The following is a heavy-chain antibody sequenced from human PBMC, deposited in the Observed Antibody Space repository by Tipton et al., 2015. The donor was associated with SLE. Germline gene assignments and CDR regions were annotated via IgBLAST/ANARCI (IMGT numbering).Heavy chain of an antibody. CDR1: GFSFSSYA. CDR2: IYTVGST. CDR3: AKDAYSSSWYSYYYFGMDV. D-gene: IGHD6-13*01. V-gene: IGHV3-23*03. Sequence: GSLRLSCAASGFSFSSYAMTWVRQAPGKGLEWVSVIYTVGSTYYADSVKGRFTISRDNSKNTLYLQMNSLRAEDTAVYYCAKDAYSSSWYSYYYFGMDVWGQGTTVTVSS. J-gene: IGHJ6*02.